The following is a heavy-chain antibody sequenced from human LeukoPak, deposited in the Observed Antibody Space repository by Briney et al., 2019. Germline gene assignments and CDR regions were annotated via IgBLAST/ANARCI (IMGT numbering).Heavy chain of an antibody. J-gene: IGHJ4*02. CDR1: GFTFTSSA. V-gene: IGHV1-58*01. CDR2: IVVGSGNT. CDR3: AAADCSSTSCYYFDY. D-gene: IGHD2-2*01. Sequence: EASVKVSCKASGFTFTSSAVQWVRQARGQRLEWIGWIVVGSGNTNYAQKFQERVTITRDMSTSTAYMELSSLRSEDTAVYYCAAADCSSTSCYYFDYWGQGTLVTASS.